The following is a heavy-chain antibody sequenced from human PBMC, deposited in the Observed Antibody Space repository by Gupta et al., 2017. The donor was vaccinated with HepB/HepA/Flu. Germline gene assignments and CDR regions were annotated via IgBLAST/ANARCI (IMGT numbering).Heavy chain of an antibody. CDR1: GFTIGGNA. D-gene: IGHD3-3*02. V-gene: IGHV3-23*01. Sequence: EVQLLESGGALVQPGGSLSLSCVVSGFTIGGNALGWVRQAPGKGLEWVSFIGTDMKQPYADSVSGRFTISRDNSENRLYLQMNSLRAEDTAFYYCAKDLHFWSGMDLWGKGTTVTVSS. J-gene: IGHJ6*03. CDR2: FIGTDMKQ. CDR3: AKDLHFWSGMDL.